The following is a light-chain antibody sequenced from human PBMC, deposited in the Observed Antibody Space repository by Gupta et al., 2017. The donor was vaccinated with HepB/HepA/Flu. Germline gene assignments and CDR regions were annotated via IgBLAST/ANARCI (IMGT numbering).Light chain of an antibody. CDR1: SSHFGNYNF. V-gene: IGLV2-14*02. Sequence: QSALTQPASVSGSPGQSNTIPCTGTSSHFGNYNFVSWFQQHPGKAPKLMIYEVTKRPSGVSNRFSGSKSGNTASLTISGLQTEDEADYYCSSYTTSSTRVFGGGTKLTVL. CDR2: EVT. J-gene: IGLJ3*02. CDR3: SSYTTSSTRV.